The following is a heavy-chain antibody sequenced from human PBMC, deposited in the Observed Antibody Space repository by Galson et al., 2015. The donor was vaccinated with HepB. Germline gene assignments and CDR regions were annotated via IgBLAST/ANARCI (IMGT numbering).Heavy chain of an antibody. CDR1: GYTLTELS. CDR3: ATWGGILDYGDQWPFDY. CDR2: FDPEDGET. V-gene: IGHV1-24*01. J-gene: IGHJ4*02. D-gene: IGHD4-17*01. Sequence: SVKVSCKVSGYTLTELSMHWVRQAPGKGLEWMGGFDPEDGETIYAQKFQGRVTMTEDTSTDTAYMELSSLRSEDTAVYYCATWGGILDYGDQWPFDYWGQGTLVTVSS.